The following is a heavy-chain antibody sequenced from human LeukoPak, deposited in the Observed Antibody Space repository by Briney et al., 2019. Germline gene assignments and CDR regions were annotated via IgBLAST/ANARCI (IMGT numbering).Heavy chain of an antibody. J-gene: IGHJ4*02. D-gene: IGHD2-15*01. V-gene: IGHV3-13*01. CDR1: GFTFSSYD. CDR3: AREAIDSGGSCYDY. Sequence: PGGSLRLSCAASGFTFSSYDMHWVRQATGKGLGWVSAIGTAGDTYYPGSVKGRFTISRENAKNSLYLQMNSLRAEDTAVYYCAREAIDSGGSCYDYWGQGTLVTVSS. CDR2: IGTAGDT.